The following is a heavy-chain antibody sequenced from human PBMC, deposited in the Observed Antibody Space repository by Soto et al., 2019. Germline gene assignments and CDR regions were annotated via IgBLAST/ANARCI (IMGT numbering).Heavy chain of an antibody. CDR2: ISSSSSYI. Sequence: PGESLKISCAASGFTFSSYSMNWVRQAPGKGLEWVSSISSSSSYIYYADSVKGRFTISRDNAKNSLYLQMNSLRAEDTAVYYCAREGQEYYDILTGYSPGDYMDGWGKGTTVTVSS. J-gene: IGHJ6*03. CDR1: GFTFSSYS. D-gene: IGHD3-9*01. V-gene: IGHV3-21*01. CDR3: AREGQEYYDILTGYSPGDYMDG.